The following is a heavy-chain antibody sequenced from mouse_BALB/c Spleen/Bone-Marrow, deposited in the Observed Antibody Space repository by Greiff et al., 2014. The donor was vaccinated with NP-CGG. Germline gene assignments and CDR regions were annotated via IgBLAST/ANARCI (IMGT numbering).Heavy chain of an antibody. D-gene: IGHD1-1*01. CDR2: IDPYDSET. V-gene: IGHV1-74*01. CDR3: AYSSSFGFAY. CDR1: GYTFTGYW. Sequence: QVQLQQSGAELVRPGASVKLSCRTSGYTFTGYWMNWVKQRPEQGLEWIGRIDPYDSETHYNQKFKVKAILTVDKSSSTAYMQLSSLTSEDSAVYYCAYSSSFGFAYWGQGTLVTVSA. J-gene: IGHJ3*01.